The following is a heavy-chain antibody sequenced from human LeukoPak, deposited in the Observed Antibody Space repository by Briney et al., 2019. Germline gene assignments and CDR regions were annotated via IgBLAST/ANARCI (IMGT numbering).Heavy chain of an antibody. D-gene: IGHD4-17*01. CDR1: GFTFSSYA. CDR2: ISGSGGST. CDR3: AKALMTTVTTPGAFDI. J-gene: IGHJ3*02. V-gene: IGHV3-23*01. Sequence: PGGSLRLSWAASGFTFSSYAMSWVRQAPEKGLEWVSAISGSGGSTYYADSVKGRFTISRDNSKNTLYPQMNSLRAEDTAVYYCAKALMTTVTTPGAFDIWGQGTMVTVSS.